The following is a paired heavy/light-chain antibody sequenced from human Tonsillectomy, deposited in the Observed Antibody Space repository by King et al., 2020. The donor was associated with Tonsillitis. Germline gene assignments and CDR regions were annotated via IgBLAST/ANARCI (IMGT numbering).Light chain of an antibody. J-gene: IGKJ2*01. CDR2: KAS. CDR1: QSINGW. V-gene: IGKV1-5*03. Sequence: DIQMTQSPSTLSASVGDRVTITCRATQSINGWVAWYQQKPGKAPKALIFKASSLESGVPSRFSGSGSGTEFTLTISSLQPDDFATYYCQQYQSLSVRTFGQGTKVDIK. CDR3: QQYQSLSVRT.
Heavy chain of an antibody. CDR1: GFTFSRYW. D-gene: IGHD4-17*01. CDR3: AREGWGDNGDYWGY. Sequence: EVQLVESGGGLVQPGGSLRLSCAASGFTFSRYWMSWVRQAPGKGLEWVANINQDGSLKWYLDSVRGRFIISRDNAKNSLSLQMNGLRVEDTAVYYCAREGWGDNGDYWGYWGQGILVAVSS. CDR2: INQDGSLK. V-gene: IGHV3-7*03. J-gene: IGHJ4*02.